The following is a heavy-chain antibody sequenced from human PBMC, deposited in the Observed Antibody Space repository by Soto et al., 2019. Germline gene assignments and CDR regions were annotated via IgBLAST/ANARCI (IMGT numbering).Heavy chain of an antibody. CDR3: AKDYNGYCSSTSCTAFDY. V-gene: IGHV3-23*01. Sequence: LRLSCAASGFTFSSYAMSWVRQAPGEGLEWVSAISGSGGSTYYADSVKGRFTISRDNSKNTLYLQMNSLRAEDTAVYYCAKDYNGYCSSTSCTAFDYWGQGTLVTVSS. CDR1: GFTFSSYA. D-gene: IGHD2-2*01. CDR2: ISGSGGST. J-gene: IGHJ4*02.